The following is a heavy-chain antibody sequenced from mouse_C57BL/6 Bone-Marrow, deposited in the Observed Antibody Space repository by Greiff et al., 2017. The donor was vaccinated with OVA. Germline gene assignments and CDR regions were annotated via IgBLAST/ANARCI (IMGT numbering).Heavy chain of an antibody. CDR3: ARWGYEYAYWYFDV. Sequence: QVQLQQPGTELVKPGASVKLSCKASGYTFTSYWMHWVKQRPGQGLEWIGNINPSNGGTNYNEKFKSKATLTVDKSSSTAYRQLSSLTSEDSAVYYCARWGYEYAYWYFDVWGTGTTVTVSS. V-gene: IGHV1-53*01. CDR1: GYTFTSYW. D-gene: IGHD2-4*01. J-gene: IGHJ1*03. CDR2: INPSNGGT.